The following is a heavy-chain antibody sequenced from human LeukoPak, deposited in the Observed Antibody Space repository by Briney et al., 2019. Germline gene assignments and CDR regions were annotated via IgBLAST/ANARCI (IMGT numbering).Heavy chain of an antibody. CDR2: ISGRGGST. CDR1: GFTFSSYA. CDR3: AKDREAGYYFDY. J-gene: IGHJ4*02. Sequence: GGSLRLSCAASGFTFSSYAMSWVRQAPGKGLEWVSAISGRGGSTYYADSVKGRFTISRDNSKNTLYLQMNSLRAEDTAVYYCAKDREAGYYFDYWGQGTLVTVSS. D-gene: IGHD6-19*01. V-gene: IGHV3-23*01.